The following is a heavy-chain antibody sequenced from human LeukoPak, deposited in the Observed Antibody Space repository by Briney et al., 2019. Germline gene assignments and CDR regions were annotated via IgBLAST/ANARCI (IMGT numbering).Heavy chain of an antibody. CDR2: INPNSGGT. CDR1: GYTFTGYY. D-gene: IGHD3-3*01. CDR3: AVGPNDFWSGYSYDY. Sequence: ASVKVSCKASGYTFTGYYMHWVRQAPGQGLEWMGWINPNSGGTNYAQKFQGRVTITTDESTSTAYMELSSLRSEDTAVYYCAVGPNDFWSGYSYDYWGQGTLVTVSS. J-gene: IGHJ4*02. V-gene: IGHV1-2*02.